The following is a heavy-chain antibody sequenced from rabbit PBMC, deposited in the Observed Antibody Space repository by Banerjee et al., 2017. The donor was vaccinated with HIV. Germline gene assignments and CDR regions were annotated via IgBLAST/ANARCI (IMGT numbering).Heavy chain of an antibody. V-gene: IGHV1S45*01. CDR3: EREEEVGYGYANL. J-gene: IGHJ4*01. CDR2: IDAGSNGNT. CDR1: GFSFSSSYW. Sequence: QEQLEESGGDLVKPEGYLTLTCTASGFSFSSSYWICWIRQAPGKGLEWIACIDAGSNGNTYYASWAKGRVTVSKTSSTTVTLQRTSLTAADTATDGGEREEEVGYGYANLWGPGPLVTVS. D-gene: IGHD6-1*01.